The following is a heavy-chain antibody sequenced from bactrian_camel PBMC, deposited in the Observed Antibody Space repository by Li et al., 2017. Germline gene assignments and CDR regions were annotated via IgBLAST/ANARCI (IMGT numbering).Heavy chain of an antibody. J-gene: IGHJ4*01. Sequence: VQLVESGGGLVQPGGSLRLSCAAAGFNFSSSVMMWVRQAPGKGLEWVSSINVGGSITYYPDSVKGRFTISRDNAKNSLYLQMNSLKTEDTAVYYCATWGNYWGRGTQVTVS. CDR3: ATWGNY. CDR2: INVGGSIT. D-gene: IGHD3*01. V-gene: IGHV3S40*01. CDR1: GFNFSSSV.